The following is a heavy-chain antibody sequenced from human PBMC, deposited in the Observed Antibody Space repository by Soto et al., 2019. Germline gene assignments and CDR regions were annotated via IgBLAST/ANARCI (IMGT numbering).Heavy chain of an antibody. V-gene: IGHV3-30*18. D-gene: IGHD6-6*01. CDR1: GFTFSSYG. CDR2: ISYDGSNK. J-gene: IGHJ4*02. Sequence: GGSLRLSCAASGFTFSSYGMHWVRQAPGKGLEWVAVISYDGSNKYYADSVKGRFTISRDNSKNTLYLQMNSLRAEDTAVYYCAKEWSIAAPVFDYWGQGTLVTVSS. CDR3: AKEWSIAAPVFDY.